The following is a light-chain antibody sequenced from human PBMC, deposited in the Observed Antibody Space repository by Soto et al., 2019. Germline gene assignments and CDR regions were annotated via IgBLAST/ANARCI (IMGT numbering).Light chain of an antibody. V-gene: IGLV2-14*01. CDR2: EVS. Sequence: QSVLTQPASVSGSPGQSSTISCTGTSSDVGSYNYVSWYQQHPGKAPKLMIYEVSDRPSGIASRFSGSKSGNTASLTISGLKTEDAADYYCSSYTSSSTRFGTVTKVTVL. CDR3: SSYTSSSTR. J-gene: IGLJ1*01. CDR1: SSDVGSYNY.